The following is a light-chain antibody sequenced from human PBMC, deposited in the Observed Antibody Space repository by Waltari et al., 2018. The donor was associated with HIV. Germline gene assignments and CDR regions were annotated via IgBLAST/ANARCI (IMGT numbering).Light chain of an antibody. V-gene: IGLV2-23*02. CDR3: CSYAGTGTYV. Sequence: QSALTQPASVSGSPGPSITISCTATSSDVASYNLFSWYQQHPGKAPKVMIYAVTKRPSWFSNRFSGSKSDNTASLTIAGLQAEDEADYYCCSYAGTGTYVFGTGTKVTVL. CDR2: AVT. CDR1: SSDVASYNL. J-gene: IGLJ1*01.